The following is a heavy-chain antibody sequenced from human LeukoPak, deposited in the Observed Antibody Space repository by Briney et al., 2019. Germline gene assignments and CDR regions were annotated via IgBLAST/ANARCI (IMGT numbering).Heavy chain of an antibody. CDR2: ISYDGSNK. Sequence: PGRSLRLSCAASGSTFSSYGMHWVRQDPGKGLEWVAVISYDGSNKYYADSVKGRFTISRDNSKNTLYLQMNSLRAEDTAVYYCAKDQGGHIVATALDYWGQGTLVTVSS. J-gene: IGHJ4*02. CDR1: GSTFSSYG. CDR3: AKDQGGHIVATALDY. D-gene: IGHD5-12*01. V-gene: IGHV3-30*18.